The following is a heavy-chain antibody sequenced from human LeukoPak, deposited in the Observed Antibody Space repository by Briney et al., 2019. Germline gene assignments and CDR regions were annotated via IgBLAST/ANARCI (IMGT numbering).Heavy chain of an antibody. J-gene: IGHJ3*02. Sequence: GLLRLSHAPTGFTFSSYSMYLVRQAPGKRLEWVSSISSSSSYIYYADSVKGRFTISRDNAKNSLYLQMNSLRAEDTAVYYCARDRGESNTFDIWGQGTMVTVS. V-gene: IGHV3-21*01. CDR3: ARDRGESNTFDI. CDR2: ISSSSSYI. CDR1: GFTFSSYS. D-gene: IGHD2/OR15-2a*01.